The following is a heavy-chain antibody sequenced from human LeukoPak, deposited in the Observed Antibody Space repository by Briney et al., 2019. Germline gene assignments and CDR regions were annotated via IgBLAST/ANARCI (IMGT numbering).Heavy chain of an antibody. CDR1: RFTFSSYS. CDR2: ISSSSSYI. Sequence: PGGSLRLSCAASRFTFSSYSMNWVRQAPGKGLEWVSSISSSSSYIYYADSVKGRFTISRDNAKNSLYLQMNSLRAEDTAVYYCARDLGTDDSSGYYPNWFDPWGQGTLVTVSS. CDR3: ARDLGTDDSSGYYPNWFDP. J-gene: IGHJ5*02. D-gene: IGHD3-22*01. V-gene: IGHV3-21*01.